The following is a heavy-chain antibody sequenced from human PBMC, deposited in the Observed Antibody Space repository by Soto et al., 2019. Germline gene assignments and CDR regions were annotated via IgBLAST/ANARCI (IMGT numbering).Heavy chain of an antibody. Sequence: GGSLRLSCAASGFTFRSYAMDWVRQAPGKGLEWVAVISYDGTNKYYADSVKGRFTISRDNSKNTLSLQMNSLRPDDTAVYYCATSLDVWGQGTTVTVSS. CDR2: ISYDGTNK. V-gene: IGHV3-30*01. J-gene: IGHJ6*02. CDR1: GFTFRSYA. CDR3: ATSLDV.